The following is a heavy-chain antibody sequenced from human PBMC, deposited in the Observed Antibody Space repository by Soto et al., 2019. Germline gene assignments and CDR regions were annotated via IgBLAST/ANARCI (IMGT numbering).Heavy chain of an antibody. Sequence: ESGGGLVKPGGSLRLSCAASGFTFSSYSMNWVRQAPGKGLEWVSSISSSSSYIYYADSVKGRFTISRDNAKNSLYLQMNSLRAEDTAVYYCARDRAVVPAAIFDYWGQGTLVTVSS. CDR3: ARDRAVVPAAIFDY. D-gene: IGHD2-2*01. CDR1: GFTFSSYS. J-gene: IGHJ4*02. CDR2: ISSSSSYI. V-gene: IGHV3-21*01.